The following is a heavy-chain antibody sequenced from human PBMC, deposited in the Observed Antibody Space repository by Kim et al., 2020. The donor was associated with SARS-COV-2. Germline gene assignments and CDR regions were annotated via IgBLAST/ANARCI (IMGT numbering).Heavy chain of an antibody. V-gene: IGHV4-39*01. Sequence: SETLSITCTVSGGSISSSSYYWGWIRQPPGKGLEWIGSIYYSGSTYYNPSLKSRVTISVDTSKNQFSLKLSSVTAADTAVYYCASLRRGAVAGIIGTSNNWFDPWGQGTLVTVSS. CDR1: GGSISSSSYY. J-gene: IGHJ5*02. CDR3: ASLRRGAVAGIIGTSNNWFDP. CDR2: IYYSGST. D-gene: IGHD6-19*01.